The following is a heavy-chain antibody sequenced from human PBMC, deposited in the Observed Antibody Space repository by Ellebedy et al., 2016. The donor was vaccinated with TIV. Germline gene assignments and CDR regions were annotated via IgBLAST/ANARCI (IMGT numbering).Heavy chain of an antibody. V-gene: IGHV1-58*01. CDR3: AVLYSSSSVHSDY. CDR1: GFTFTSSA. J-gene: IGHJ4*02. CDR2: IVVGSGNT. D-gene: IGHD6-6*01. Sequence: SVKVSXXASGFTFTSSAVQWVRQARGQRLEWIGWIVVGSGNTNYAQKFQERVTITRDMSTSTAYMELSSLRSEDTAVYYCAVLYSSSSVHSDYWGQGTLVTVSS.